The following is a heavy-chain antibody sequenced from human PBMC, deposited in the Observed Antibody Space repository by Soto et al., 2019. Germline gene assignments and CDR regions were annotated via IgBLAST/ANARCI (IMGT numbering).Heavy chain of an antibody. CDR1: GGTFSSYA. CDR3: ARESAANFDY. Sequence: RASVKVSCKASGGTFSSYAISWVRQAPGQGLEWMGGIIPIFGTANYAQKFQGRVTITADKSTSTAYMELSSLRSEDTAVYYCARESAANFDYWGQGTLVTVSS. D-gene: IGHD2-2*01. V-gene: IGHV1-69*06. CDR2: IIPIFGTA. J-gene: IGHJ4*02.